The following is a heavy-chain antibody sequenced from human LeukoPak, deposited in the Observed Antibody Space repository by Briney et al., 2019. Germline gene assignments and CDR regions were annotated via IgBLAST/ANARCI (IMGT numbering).Heavy chain of an antibody. D-gene: IGHD3-22*01. V-gene: IGHV3-30*02. J-gene: IGHJ3*02. CDR1: GFTFSSYG. CDR2: IRYDGSNK. Sequence: GGSLRLSCAASGFTFSSYGMHWVRQAPGKGLEWVAFIRYDGSNKYYADSVKGRFTISRDNSKNTLYLQMNSLRAEDTAVYYCARSLDSSGYYYVRAFDIWGQGTMVTVSS. CDR3: ARSLDSSGYYYVRAFDI.